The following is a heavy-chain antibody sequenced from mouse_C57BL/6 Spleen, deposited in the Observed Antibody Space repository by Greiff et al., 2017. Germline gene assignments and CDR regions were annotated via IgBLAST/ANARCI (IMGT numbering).Heavy chain of an antibody. CDR1: GYSFTSYY. V-gene: IGHV1-66*01. Sequence: QVQLQQSGPELVKPGASVKLSCTASGYSFTSYYIHWVQQRPGQGLEWIGWIYPGSGNTKYNEKFKGKATLTADTSSSTAYMQLSSLTSEGSAVYYCARDSYYEYDGYYAMDYWGQGTSVTVS. J-gene: IGHJ4*01. D-gene: IGHD2-4*01. CDR3: ARDSYYEYDGYYAMDY. CDR2: IYPGSGNT.